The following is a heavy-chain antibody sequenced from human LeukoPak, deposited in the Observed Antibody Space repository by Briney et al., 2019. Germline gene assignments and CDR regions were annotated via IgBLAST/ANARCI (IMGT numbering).Heavy chain of an antibody. Sequence: GAPVKVSCKASGYTFTSYGISWVRQAPGQGLEWMGWISAYNGNTNYAQKLQGRVTMITDTSTSTAYMELRSLRPDDTAVYYCARLVYYDSSGYYYLWFDPWGQGTLVTVSS. CDR3: ARLVYYDSSGYYYLWFDP. J-gene: IGHJ5*02. V-gene: IGHV1-18*01. D-gene: IGHD3-22*01. CDR1: GYTFTSYG. CDR2: ISAYNGNT.